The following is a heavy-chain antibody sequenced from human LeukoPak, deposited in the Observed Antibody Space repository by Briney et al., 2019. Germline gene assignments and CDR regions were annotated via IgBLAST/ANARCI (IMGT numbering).Heavy chain of an antibody. V-gene: IGHV4-61*02. D-gene: IGHD6-19*01. CDR2: ISSGGSP. Sequence: SETLSLTCTVSGASIGSGSYYWSWIRQPAGRGLEWIARISSGGSPNYNPSLQSRVTISVGTSKNQFSLELSSVTAADTAVYYCARDLAQWPFYWFDPWGQGTLVIVSS. CDR3: ARDLAQWPFYWFDP. CDR1: GASIGSGSYY. J-gene: IGHJ5*02.